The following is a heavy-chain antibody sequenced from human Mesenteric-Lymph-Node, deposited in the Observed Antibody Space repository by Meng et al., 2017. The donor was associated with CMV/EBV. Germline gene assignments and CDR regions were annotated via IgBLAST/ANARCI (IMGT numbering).Heavy chain of an antibody. Sequence: SCKASGYTFTSYYMHWVRQAPGQGLEWMGIINPSGGSTSYAQKFQGRVTMTRDTSTSTVYMELSSLRSEDTAVYYCARRLRAGWFDPWGQGTLVTVSS. V-gene: IGHV1-46*01. J-gene: IGHJ5*02. D-gene: IGHD5-18*01. CDR1: GYTFTSYY. CDR2: INPSGGST. CDR3: ARRLRAGWFDP.